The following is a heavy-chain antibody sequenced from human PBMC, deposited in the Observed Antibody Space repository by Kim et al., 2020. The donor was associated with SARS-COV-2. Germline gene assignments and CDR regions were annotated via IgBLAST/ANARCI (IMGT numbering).Heavy chain of an antibody. V-gene: IGHV4-39*01. CDR2: IYYSWST. Sequence: SETLSLTCTVSGGSISSSSYYWGWIRQPPGKGLEWIGSIYYSWSTYYNPSLKSRVTISVDTSKNQFSLKLSSVTAADTAVYYCARHEGYCSSTSCYVHYGMDVWGQGTTVTVSS. J-gene: IGHJ6*02. CDR1: GGSISSSSYY. D-gene: IGHD2-2*01. CDR3: ARHEGYCSSTSCYVHYGMDV.